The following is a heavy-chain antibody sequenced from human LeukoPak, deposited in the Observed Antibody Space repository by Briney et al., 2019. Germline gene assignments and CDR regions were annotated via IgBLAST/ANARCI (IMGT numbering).Heavy chain of an antibody. CDR1: GFTFSSYA. D-gene: IGHD6-13*01. V-gene: IGHV3-23*01. CDR3: AHPTEYSSSWYGNWFDP. Sequence: GGSLRLSCAASGFTFSSYAMSWVRQAPGKGLEWVSAISGSGGSTYYADSVKGRFTISRDNSKNTLYLQMNSLRAEDTAVYYCAHPTEYSSSWYGNWFDPWGQGTLVTVSS. J-gene: IGHJ5*02. CDR2: ISGSGGST.